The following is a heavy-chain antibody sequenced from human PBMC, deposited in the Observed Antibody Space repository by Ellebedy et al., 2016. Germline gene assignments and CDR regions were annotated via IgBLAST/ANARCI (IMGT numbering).Heavy chain of an antibody. D-gene: IGHD3-10*01. CDR1: GFTFSRYG. CDR2: ISYEGSKT. J-gene: IGHJ4*02. V-gene: IGHV3-30*18. CDR3: AKDVSFASGSYYNLDQ. Sequence: GGSLRLXCAASGFTFSRYGMHWVRQSPGKGLEWLAVISYEGSKTSYVDSVKGRFTISRDNYRNTLYLQMSGLRVEDTAVYYCAKDVSFASGSYYNLDQWGQGTLVTVSS.